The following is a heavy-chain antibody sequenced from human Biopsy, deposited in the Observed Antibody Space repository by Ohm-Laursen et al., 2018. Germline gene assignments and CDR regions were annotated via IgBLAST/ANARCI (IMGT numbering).Heavy chain of an antibody. Sequence: SSVKVSCKASGGSSSNSGITWVRQAPGQGLEWMGRSIPMLGIANYAQKFQDRLTITSDKFTRTAYMELSSLRSEDTAVYYCARTSIMDVWGQGTTVAVSS. CDR1: GGSSSNSG. J-gene: IGHJ6*02. D-gene: IGHD2/OR15-2a*01. V-gene: IGHV1-69*04. CDR3: ARTSIMDV. CDR2: SIPMLGIA.